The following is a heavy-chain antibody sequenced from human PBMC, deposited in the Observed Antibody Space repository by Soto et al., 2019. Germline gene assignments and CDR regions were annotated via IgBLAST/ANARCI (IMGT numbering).Heavy chain of an antibody. CDR2: ISSNGGST. D-gene: IGHD1-26*01. J-gene: IGHJ3*02. V-gene: IGHV3-64D*08. CDR3: VKEGGGATRYNAFDI. Sequence: GGSLRLSCSASGFTFSSYAMHWVRQAPGKGLEYVSAISSNGGSTYYADSVKGRFTISRDNSKNTLYLQMSSLRAEDTAVYYCVKEGGGATRYNAFDIWGQGTMVTVSS. CDR1: GFTFSSYA.